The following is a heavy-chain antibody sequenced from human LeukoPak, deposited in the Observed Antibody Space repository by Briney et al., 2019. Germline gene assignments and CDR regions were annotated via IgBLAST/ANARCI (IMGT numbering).Heavy chain of an antibody. CDR3: SRSWIQLWPADS. D-gene: IGHD5-18*01. V-gene: IGHV3-7*01. CDR2: IKHDGSEK. J-gene: IGHJ4*02. CDR1: GFIFSSYW. Sequence: PGGSLRLSYAACGFIFSSYWMRLVRQAPGKGLEWVANIKHDGSEKYYVDSVKGRFTISRDNANNSLYLQMNSLRVEDTAVYYCSRSWIQLWPADSWGQGTLVTVSS.